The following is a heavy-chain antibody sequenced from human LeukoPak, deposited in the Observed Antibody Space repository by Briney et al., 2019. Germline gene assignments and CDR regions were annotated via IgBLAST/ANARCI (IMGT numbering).Heavy chain of an antibody. CDR3: AKDLNRDYYDSSGAFDY. CDR2: IRYDGNNK. J-gene: IGHJ4*02. D-gene: IGHD3-22*01. Sequence: GGSLRLSCGASGFTFSNYGMLWVRQAPGKGLDWVAFIRYDGNNKLYADSVKGRFTISRDNSKNTLYLQMNSLRAEDTAVYYCAKDLNRDYYDSSGAFDYWGQGTLVTVSS. CDR1: GFTFSNYG. V-gene: IGHV3-30*02.